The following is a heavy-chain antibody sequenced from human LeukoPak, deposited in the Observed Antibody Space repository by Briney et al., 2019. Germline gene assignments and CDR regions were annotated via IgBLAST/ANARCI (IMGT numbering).Heavy chain of an antibody. D-gene: IGHD2-8*01. CDR2: FSSSSSYI. V-gene: IGHV3-21*01. Sequence: TGGSLRLSCAASGFTFSSYSMNWVRQAPGKGLEWVSSFSSSSSYIYYADSVKGRFTISRDNAKNSLYLQMNSLRAEDTAVYYCARVVPDIVHGYYFDYWGQGTLVTVSS. CDR3: ARVVPDIVHGYYFDY. CDR1: GFTFSSYS. J-gene: IGHJ4*02.